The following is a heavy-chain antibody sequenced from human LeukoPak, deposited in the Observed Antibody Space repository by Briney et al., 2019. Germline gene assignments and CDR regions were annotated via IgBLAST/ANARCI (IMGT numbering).Heavy chain of an antibody. CDR1: GGTFSSYA. CDR2: IIPIFGTA. Sequence: GASVKVSCKASGGTFSSYAISWVRQAPGQGLEWMGGIIPIFGTANYAQKFQGRVTITADESTSAAYMELSSLRSEDTAVYYCARGGYNYYGSGSYLDYWGQGTLVTVSS. J-gene: IGHJ4*02. D-gene: IGHD3-10*01. V-gene: IGHV1-69*13. CDR3: ARGGYNYYGSGSYLDY.